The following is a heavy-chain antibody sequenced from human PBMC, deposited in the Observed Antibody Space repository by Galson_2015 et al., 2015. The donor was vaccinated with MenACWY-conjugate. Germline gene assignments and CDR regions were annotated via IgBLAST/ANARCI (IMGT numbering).Heavy chain of an antibody. J-gene: IGHJ4*02. Sequence: SLRLSCAASAFTFSTFGIHWVHQSPGKGLEWVAVIWNDGSNKNYADSVKGRFTISRDNSKNTVYLQMNSLRAEDTAVYSCASSFGTLRQFDYWGQGTLVTVSS. V-gene: IGHV3-33*01. D-gene: IGHD3-16*01. CDR3: ASSFGTLRQFDY. CDR1: AFTFSTFG. CDR2: IWNDGSNK.